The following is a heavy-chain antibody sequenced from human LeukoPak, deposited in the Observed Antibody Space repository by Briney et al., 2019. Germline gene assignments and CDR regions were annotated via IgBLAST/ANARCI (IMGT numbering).Heavy chain of an antibody. V-gene: IGHV3-23*01. D-gene: IGHD7-27*01. CDR1: GFTFTTYA. J-gene: IGHJ4*02. CDR3: AKDRTNWGSIEY. Sequence: GGSLRLSCAASGFTFTTYAMTWVRQAPGKGLEWVSALSGSGGSTSYADSVKGRFTISRDNSKNTLYLQMNSLRAEDTAVYYCAKDRTNWGSIEYWGQGTLVTVSS. CDR2: LSGSGGST.